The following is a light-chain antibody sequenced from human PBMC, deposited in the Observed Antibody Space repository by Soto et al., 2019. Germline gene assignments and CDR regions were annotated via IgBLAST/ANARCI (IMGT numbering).Light chain of an antibody. V-gene: IGLV2-14*01. CDR3: SSYTTSHGLV. CDR1: SSDVAVSTY. CDR2: EVT. Sequence: QSVLTQPASVSESPGQSITISCTGSSSDVAVSTYVSWHRQHPGKAPELIIYEVTNRPSGVSNRFSGSKSGDTASLTVSGLQAEHEADYYFSSYTTSHGLVFGGGTKLTVL. J-gene: IGLJ3*02.